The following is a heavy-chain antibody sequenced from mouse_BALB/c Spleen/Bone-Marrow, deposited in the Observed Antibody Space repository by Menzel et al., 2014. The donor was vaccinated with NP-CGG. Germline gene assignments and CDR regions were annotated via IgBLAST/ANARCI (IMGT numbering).Heavy chain of an antibody. J-gene: IGHJ2*01. Sequence: QVQLQQSGAELVKPGASVKLSCKASGYTLTSYWMHWVKQRPGQGLEWIGEINPSNGRTNYNEKFKSKATLTVDKSSSTAYMQLSSLTSEDSAVYYCARTYFDYWGQGTTLTGSS. V-gene: IGHV1S81*02. CDR3: ARTYFDY. CDR2: INPSNGRT. CDR1: GYTLTSYW.